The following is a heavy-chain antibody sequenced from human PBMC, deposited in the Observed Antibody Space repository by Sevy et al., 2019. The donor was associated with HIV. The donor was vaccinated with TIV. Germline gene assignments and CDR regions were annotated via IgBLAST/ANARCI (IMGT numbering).Heavy chain of an antibody. CDR1: GYSISSGYY. CDR3: ARIKGGPGDIVVVPAGYYMDV. Sequence: SETLSLTCAVSGYSISSGYYWGWIRQPPGKGLEWIGSIYHSGSTYYNPSLKSRVTISVDTSKNQFSLKLSSVTAADTAVYYCARIKGGPGDIVVVPAGYYMDVWGKGTTVTVSS. J-gene: IGHJ6*03. CDR2: IYHSGST. V-gene: IGHV4-38-2*01. D-gene: IGHD2-2*01.